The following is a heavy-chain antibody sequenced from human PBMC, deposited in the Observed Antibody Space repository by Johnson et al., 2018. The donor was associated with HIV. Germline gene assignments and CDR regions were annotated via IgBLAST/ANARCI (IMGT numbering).Heavy chain of an antibody. Sequence: MLLVESGGGLVQPGGSLRLSCTASGFTVSSNYMSWVRQAPGKGLEWVSVIYSGGSTYYTDSVKGRFTISIDNSKNTLYLQMNSLRAEDTAVYYCARGDTSMGYDAFDIWGQGTMVTVSS. D-gene: IGHD5-18*01. CDR3: ARGDTSMGYDAFDI. J-gene: IGHJ3*02. CDR2: IYSGGST. V-gene: IGHV3-66*01. CDR1: GFTVSSNY.